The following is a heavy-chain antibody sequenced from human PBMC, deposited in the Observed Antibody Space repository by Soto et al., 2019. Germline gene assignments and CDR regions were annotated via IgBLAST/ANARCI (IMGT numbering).Heavy chain of an antibody. CDR1: GFTFSSYA. J-gene: IGHJ4*02. D-gene: IGHD2-15*01. CDR3: ARGQGIVMFPVPVGIVNRPKPTGFDY. CDR2: ISGSGGTT. V-gene: IGHV3-23*01. Sequence: EVQLLESGGGLARPGGALRLCCTASGFTFSSYAMTWVRQAPGKGLAWVSGISGSGGTTHYTDAVKGRFTVSRDNSNNTMCLQMNSLRVEDTAVYYCARGQGIVMFPVPVGIVNRPKPTGFDYWGQGTLVIVST.